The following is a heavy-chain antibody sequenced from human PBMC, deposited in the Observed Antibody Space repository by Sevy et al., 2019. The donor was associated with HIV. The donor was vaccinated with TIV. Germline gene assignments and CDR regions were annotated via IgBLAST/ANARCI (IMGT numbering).Heavy chain of an antibody. CDR3: ARAPGAKVRPLGQAKTKGRGWFDP. CDR2: INHSGST. CDR1: GGSFSGYY. D-gene: IGHD3-10*01. V-gene: IGHV4-34*01. Sequence: SETLCLTCAVYGGSFSGYYWSWIRQPPGKGLEWIGEINHSGSTNYNPSLKSRVTISVDTSKNQFSLKLSFVTAADTAVYYCARAPGAKVRPLGQAKTKGRGWFDPWGQGTLVTVSS. J-gene: IGHJ5*02.